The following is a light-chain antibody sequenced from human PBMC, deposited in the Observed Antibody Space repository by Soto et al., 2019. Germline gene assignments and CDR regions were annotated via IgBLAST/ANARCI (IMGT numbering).Light chain of an antibody. V-gene: IGKV3-11*01. CDR3: QQRSTSPT. Sequence: IVLTQSPATLSLSPGERATLSCRASENIKEYLAWYQQKRGQAPRLLIYDTFNRATGIPTRCSGSGSGTDFTITSNSLEPEDFAVYYYQQRSTSPTFGGGTKLEIK. J-gene: IGKJ4*01. CDR2: DTF. CDR1: ENIKEY.